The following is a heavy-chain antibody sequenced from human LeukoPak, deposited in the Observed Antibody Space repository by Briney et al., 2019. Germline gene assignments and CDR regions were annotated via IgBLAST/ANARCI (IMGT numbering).Heavy chain of an antibody. V-gene: IGHV3-48*01. CDR1: GFTFSDYT. CDR3: AREARGYSYGARYDIDY. D-gene: IGHD5-18*01. CDR2: ISSASSAI. Sequence: GGSLRLSCAASGFTFSDYTMYWVRQAPGKGLEWVSIISSASSAIDYADSVRGRFTISRDNARKSLYLQMNSLRAEDTAVYYCAREARGYSYGARYDIDYWGQGTLVTVSS. J-gene: IGHJ4*02.